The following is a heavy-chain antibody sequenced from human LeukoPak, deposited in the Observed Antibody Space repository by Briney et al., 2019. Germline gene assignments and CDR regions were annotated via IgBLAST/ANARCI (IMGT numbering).Heavy chain of an antibody. D-gene: IGHD3-10*01. Sequence: PGGSLPLSYAASGFPFRSYAMQWVRPAPRKELKYVSAISSKGGSTYYANSVKGRFTISRDNSKNTLYLQMNSLTEEDTAVYHCARGQFYYGSGTFYPMDSWGQGTLVSVSS. CDR3: ARGQFYYGSGTFYPMDS. V-gene: IGHV3-64*01. CDR2: ISSKGGST. CDR1: GFPFRSYA. J-gene: IGHJ4*02.